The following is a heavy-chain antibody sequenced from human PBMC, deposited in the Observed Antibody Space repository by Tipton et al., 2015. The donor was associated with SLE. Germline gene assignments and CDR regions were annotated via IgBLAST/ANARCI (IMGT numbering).Heavy chain of an antibody. V-gene: IGHV4-31*03. CDR3: ARGGVGGYGYFDH. CDR2: MSYSGST. J-gene: IGHJ4*02. D-gene: IGHD5-12*01. CDR1: GGSISSDDYY. Sequence: TLSLTCTVSGGSISSDDYYWTWIRQHPGKGLEWIGHMSYSGSTYYNPSLKSRITISVDTSKNHFSLKLSSVTAADTAVYYCARGGVGGYGYFDHWGQGTLVTVSS.